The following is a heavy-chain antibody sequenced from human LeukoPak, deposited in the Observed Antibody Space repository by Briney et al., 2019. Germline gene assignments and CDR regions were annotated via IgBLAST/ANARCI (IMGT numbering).Heavy chain of an antibody. V-gene: IGHV4-4*07. Sequence: SETLSLTCTVSGGSISSYYWSWIRQPAGKGLEWIGRIHAGGSTNYNPSLKSRVTISADTSKTQFSLRLSSVTAADTAVYYCAREFRKGWDWFDPWGQGTLVTVSS. J-gene: IGHJ5*02. D-gene: IGHD1-26*01. CDR1: GGSISSYY. CDR3: AREFRKGWDWFDP. CDR2: IHAGGST.